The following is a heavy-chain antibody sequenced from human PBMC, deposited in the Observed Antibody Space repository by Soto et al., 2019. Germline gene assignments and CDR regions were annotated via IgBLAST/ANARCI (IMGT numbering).Heavy chain of an antibody. Sequence: SETLSLTCTVSGGSVSSGSYYWSWIRQPPGKGLEWIGYIYYSGSTNYNPSLKSRVTISVDTSKNQFSLKLSSVTAADTAVYYCARGLVGANFDYWGQGTLVTVS. CDR2: IYYSGST. CDR3: ARGLVGANFDY. V-gene: IGHV4-61*01. D-gene: IGHD1-26*01. CDR1: GGSVSSGSYY. J-gene: IGHJ4*02.